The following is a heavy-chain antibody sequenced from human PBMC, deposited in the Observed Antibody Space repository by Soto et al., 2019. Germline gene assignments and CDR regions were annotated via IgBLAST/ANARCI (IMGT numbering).Heavy chain of an antibody. V-gene: IGHV4-59*01. J-gene: IGHJ4*02. CDR1: GGSISSYY. CDR3: ASTVGYYYDSSGHYYYDY. Sequence: SETLSLTCTFSGGSISSYYWSWIRQPPGKGLEWIGYIYYSGSTNYNPSLKSRVTISVDTSKKQFSLKLSSVTAADTAVYYCASTVGYYYDSSGHYYYDYWGQGTLVTVSS. D-gene: IGHD3-22*01. CDR2: IYYSGST.